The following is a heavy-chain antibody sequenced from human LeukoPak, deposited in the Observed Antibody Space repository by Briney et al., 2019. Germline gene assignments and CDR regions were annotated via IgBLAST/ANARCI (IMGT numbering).Heavy chain of an antibody. J-gene: IGHJ4*02. V-gene: IGHV3-33*01. D-gene: IGHD3-10*01. CDR1: GFTFSSYG. CDR3: GGKEGMRAYFFDY. CDR2: VWYDGDNK. Sequence: GGSLRLSCAASGFTFSSYGMHWVRQAPGKGLEWVAVVWYDGDNKFYADSVKGRFTISRDNSKNTLYLQMKSLRAEDTAIYYCGGKEGMRAYFFDYWGQGTLVTVSS.